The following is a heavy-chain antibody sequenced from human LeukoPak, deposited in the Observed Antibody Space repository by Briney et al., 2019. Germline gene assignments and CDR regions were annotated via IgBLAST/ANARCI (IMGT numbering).Heavy chain of an antibody. V-gene: IGHV3-48*02. D-gene: IGHD3-22*01. Sequence: GGSLRLSCAVSGFTFSRYSMNWVRQAPGKGLEWVSYISSSSSTMYYADSVKGRFTISRDNAKNSLYLQMNSLRDEDTAVYYCARTWLSSGFLFDYWGQGTLVTVSS. J-gene: IGHJ4*02. CDR1: GFTFSRYS. CDR3: ARTWLSSGFLFDY. CDR2: ISSSSSTM.